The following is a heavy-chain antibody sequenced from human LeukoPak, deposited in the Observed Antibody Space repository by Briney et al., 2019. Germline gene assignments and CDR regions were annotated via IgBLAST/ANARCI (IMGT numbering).Heavy chain of an antibody. CDR1: GFTFSIYT. CDR2: ISSSSSTI. J-gene: IGHJ4*02. Sequence: PGGSLRLSCAASGFTFSIYTMNWVRQAPGKGLEWVSSISSSSSTIYYADSVKGRFIISRDNAEKSCYLQMNSLRAEDTAVYYCVRDLVGVNFDYWGRGTLVTVSS. V-gene: IGHV3-48*04. CDR3: VRDLVGVNFDY. D-gene: IGHD1-26*01.